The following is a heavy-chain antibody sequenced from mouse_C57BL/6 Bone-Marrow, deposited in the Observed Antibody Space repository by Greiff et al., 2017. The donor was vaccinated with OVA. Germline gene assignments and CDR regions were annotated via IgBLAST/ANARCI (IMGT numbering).Heavy chain of an antibody. J-gene: IGHJ1*03. V-gene: IGHV5-17*01. CDR1: GFTFSDYG. CDR2: ISSGSSTI. Sequence: EVKLVESGGGLVKPGGSLKLSCAASGFTFSDYGMHWVRQAPEKGLEWVAYISSGSSTIYYADTVKGRFTISRDNAKNTLFLQMTSLRSEDTAMYYCARHYYGSSHWYFDVWGTVTTVTVSS. D-gene: IGHD1-1*01. CDR3: ARHYYGSSHWYFDV.